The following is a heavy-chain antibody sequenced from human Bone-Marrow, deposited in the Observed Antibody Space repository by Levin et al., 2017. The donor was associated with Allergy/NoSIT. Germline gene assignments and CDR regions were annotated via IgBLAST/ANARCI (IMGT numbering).Heavy chain of an antibody. Sequence: GGSLRLSCAASGFTFSSYGMHWVRQAPGKGLEWVAVIWYDGSNKYYADSVKGRFTISRDNSKNTLYLQMNSLRAEDTAVYYCARDKQIVTWIQLIDWGQGTLVTVSS. CDR1: GFTFSSYG. CDR3: ARDKQIVTWIQLID. J-gene: IGHJ4*02. D-gene: IGHD5-18*01. CDR2: IWYDGSNK. V-gene: IGHV3-33*01.